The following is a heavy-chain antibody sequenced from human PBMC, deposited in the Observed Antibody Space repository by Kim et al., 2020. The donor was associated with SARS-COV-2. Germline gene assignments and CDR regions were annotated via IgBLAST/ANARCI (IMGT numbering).Heavy chain of an antibody. D-gene: IGHD6-13*01. J-gene: IGHJ4*02. V-gene: IGHV1-18*01. Sequence: AQKLQGRATMTTDTSTSTAYMELRSLRSDDTAVYYCARDPGIAAAGTSDYWGQGTLVTVSS. CDR3: ARDPGIAAAGTSDY.